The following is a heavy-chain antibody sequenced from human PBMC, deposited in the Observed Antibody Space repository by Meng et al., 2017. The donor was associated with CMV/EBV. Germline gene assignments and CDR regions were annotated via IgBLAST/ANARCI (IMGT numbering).Heavy chain of an antibody. CDR3: ARPRLLTRFGELDAFDI. CDR1: GGSISSSSYY. Sequence: GPLRLSCTVSGGSISSSSYYWGWIRQPPGKGLEWIGSIYYSGSTYYNPSLKSRVTISVDTSKNQFSLKLSSVTAADTAVYYCARPRLLTRFGELDAFDIWGQGTVVTVSS. CDR2: IYYSGST. D-gene: IGHD3-10*01. J-gene: IGHJ3*02. V-gene: IGHV4-39*01.